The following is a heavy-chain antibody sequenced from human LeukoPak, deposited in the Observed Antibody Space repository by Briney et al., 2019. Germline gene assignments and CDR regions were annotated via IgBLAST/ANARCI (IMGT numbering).Heavy chain of an antibody. CDR2: ISYDGSNK. Sequence: GGSLRLSCAASGFTFSSYAMHWVRQAPGKGLEWVAVISYDGSNKYYADSVKGRFTISRDNSKNTLYLQMNSLRAEDTAVYYCASLASAEVVTPPDYWGQGTLVTVSS. D-gene: IGHD4-23*01. CDR1: GFTFSSYA. J-gene: IGHJ4*02. CDR3: ASLASAEVVTPPDY. V-gene: IGHV3-30*04.